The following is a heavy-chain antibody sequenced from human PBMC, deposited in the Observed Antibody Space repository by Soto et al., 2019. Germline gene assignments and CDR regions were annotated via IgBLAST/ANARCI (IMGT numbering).Heavy chain of an antibody. J-gene: IGHJ3*01. CDR1: VFIFTNYA. D-gene: IGHD5-12*01. Sequence: GWSLRLSCASSVFIFTNYAMTWVRKAPGKGLEWVAVIGGRGNSAYYADSVQGQFTISRDNSKNTLTLQMSSLTADDTAIYYCVREGRGSFDFWGRGTVVTVSS. CDR3: VREGRGSFDF. CDR2: IGGRGNSA. V-gene: IGHV3-23*01.